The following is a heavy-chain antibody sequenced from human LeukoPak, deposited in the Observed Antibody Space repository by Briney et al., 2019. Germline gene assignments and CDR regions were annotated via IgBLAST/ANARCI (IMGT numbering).Heavy chain of an antibody. CDR1: GGSFSGYY. J-gene: IGHJ4*02. Sequence: SETLSLTCAVYGGSFSGYYWSWIRQPPGKGLEWIGEINHSGSTNYNPSLKSRVTISVDTSKTQFSLKLSSVTAADTAVYYCARRGYSYGYNYFDYWGQGTLVTVSS. CDR2: INHSGST. D-gene: IGHD5-18*01. CDR3: ARRGYSYGYNYFDY. V-gene: IGHV4-34*01.